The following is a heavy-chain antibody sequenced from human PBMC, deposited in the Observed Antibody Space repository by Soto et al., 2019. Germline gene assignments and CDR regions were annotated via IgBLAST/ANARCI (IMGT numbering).Heavy chain of an antibody. J-gene: IGHJ5*02. CDR1: GGTFSSYA. CDR3: ARADILTGYYYNWFDP. CDR2: IIPIFGTA. V-gene: IGHV1-69*13. D-gene: IGHD3-9*01. Sequence: GASVKVSCKASGGTFSSYAIRWVRQAPGQGLEWMGGIIPIFGTANYAQKFQGRVTITADESTSTAYMELSSLRSEDTAVYYCARADILTGYYYNWFDPWGQGTLVTVSS.